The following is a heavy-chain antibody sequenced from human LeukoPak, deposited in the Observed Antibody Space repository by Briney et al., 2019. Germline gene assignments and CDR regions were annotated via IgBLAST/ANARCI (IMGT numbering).Heavy chain of an antibody. CDR1: GGSIISSSYY. Sequence: PSETLSLTCTVSGGSIISSSYYWGWIRQPPGKGLEWIGNIYYGGSTNYNPSLKSRATMSVDTSMNQFSLKLSSVTAADTAVYYCAKTIRVRGDACNWFDPWGQGTLVTVSS. CDR3: AKTIRVRGDACNWFDP. V-gene: IGHV4-39*01. CDR2: IYYGGST. J-gene: IGHJ5*02. D-gene: IGHD3-10*01.